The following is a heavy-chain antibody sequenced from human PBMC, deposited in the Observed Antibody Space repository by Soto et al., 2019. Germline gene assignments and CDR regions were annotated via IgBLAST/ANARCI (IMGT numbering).Heavy chain of an antibody. V-gene: IGHV4-31*03. CDR3: ARGGYYFYYGMDV. CDR2: IYYSGTT. Sequence: QVQLQESGPGLVKPSQTLSLTCTVSGGSISSGGYYWSWIRQHPGKGLEWIGYIYYSGTTYYNPSPKSRVTTSVDTSKNQFSLKLSSVTAADTAVYYCARGGYYFYYGMDVWGQGTTVTVSS. CDR1: GGSISSGGYY. J-gene: IGHJ6*02.